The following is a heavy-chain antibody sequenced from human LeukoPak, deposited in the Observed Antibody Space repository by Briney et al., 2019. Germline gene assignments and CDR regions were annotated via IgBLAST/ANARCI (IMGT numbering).Heavy chain of an antibody. CDR1: GGSFSDYY. J-gene: IGHJ4*02. D-gene: IGHD3-22*01. CDR3: ARGYYYDSSGPLDY. CDR2: INHSGST. Sequence: PSETLSLTCAVYGGSFSDYYWSWIRQPPGKGLEWIGEINHSGSTNYNPSLKSRVTISVDTSKNQFSLKLSSVTAADTAVYYCARGYYYDSSGPLDYWGQGTLVTVSS. V-gene: IGHV4-34*01.